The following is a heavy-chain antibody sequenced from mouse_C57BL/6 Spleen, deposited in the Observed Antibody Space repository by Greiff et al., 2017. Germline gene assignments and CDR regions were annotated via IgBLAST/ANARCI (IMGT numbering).Heavy chain of an antibody. D-gene: IGHD2-5*01. CDR1: GYTFTSYW. V-gene: IGHV1-53*01. CDR2: INPSNGGT. J-gene: IGHJ3*01. Sequence: QVQLKQPGTELVKPGASVKLSCKASGYTFTSYWMHWVKQRPGQGLEWIGNINPSNGGTNYNEKFKSKATLTVDKSSSTAYMQLSSLTSEDSAVYYGARSYSNYVTWFAYWGQGTLVTVSA. CDR3: ARSYSNYVTWFAY.